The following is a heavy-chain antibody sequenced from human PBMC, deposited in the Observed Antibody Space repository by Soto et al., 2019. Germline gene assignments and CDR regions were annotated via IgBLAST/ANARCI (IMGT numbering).Heavy chain of an antibody. CDR3: AKSDTALSYGFDP. CDR1: GFTFSSYA. D-gene: IGHD5-18*01. J-gene: IGHJ5*02. V-gene: IGHV3-23*01. CDR2: ISGSGGST. Sequence: GGSLRLSCAASGFTFSSYAMSWVRQAPGKGLEWVSAISGSGGSTYYADSVEGRFTVSRDNSMNTLYMQMNSLRAEDTAVYYCAKSDTALSYGFDPWGQGTLVTVSS.